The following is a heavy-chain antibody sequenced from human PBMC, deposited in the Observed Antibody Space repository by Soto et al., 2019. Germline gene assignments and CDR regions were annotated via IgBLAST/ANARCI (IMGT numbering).Heavy chain of an antibody. CDR2: IYYSGST. V-gene: IGHV4-30-4*01. CDR3: ATLLYSGYELG. CDR1: GGSISSGDYY. Sequence: SETLSLTCTVSGGSISSGDYYWSWIRQPPGKGLEWIGSIYYSGSTYYNPSLKSRVTISVDTSKNQFSLKLSSVTAADTAVYYCATLLYSGYELGWGQGTLVTVSS. J-gene: IGHJ4*02. D-gene: IGHD5-12*01.